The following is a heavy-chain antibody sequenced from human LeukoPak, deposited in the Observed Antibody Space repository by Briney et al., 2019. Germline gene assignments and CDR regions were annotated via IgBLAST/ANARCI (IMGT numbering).Heavy chain of an antibody. CDR1: GGSISSHY. CDR2: IYTSGTT. CDR3: AMLSSGTTIDY. V-gene: IGHV4-4*07. J-gene: IGHJ4*02. D-gene: IGHD3-10*01. Sequence: PSETLSPTCTVSGGSISSHYWSWIRQPAGKGLEWIGRIYTSGTTSYNPSLKSRVTMSVDTSKNQFSLRLSSVTAADTAVYYCAMLSSGTTIDYWGQGTLVTVSS.